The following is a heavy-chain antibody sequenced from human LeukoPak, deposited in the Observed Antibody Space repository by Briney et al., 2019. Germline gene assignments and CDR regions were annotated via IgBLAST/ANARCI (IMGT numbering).Heavy chain of an antibody. CDR3: ARGGQHYYYYGMDV. J-gene: IGHJ6*02. Sequence: GGSLRLSCAASGLTFSSYSMNWVRQAPGKGLEWVSSISSSSSYIYYADSVKGRFTISRDNAKNSLYLQMNSLRAEDTAVYYCARGGQHYYYYGMDVWGQGTTVTVS. CDR2: ISSSSSYI. V-gene: IGHV3-21*01. CDR1: GLTFSSYS.